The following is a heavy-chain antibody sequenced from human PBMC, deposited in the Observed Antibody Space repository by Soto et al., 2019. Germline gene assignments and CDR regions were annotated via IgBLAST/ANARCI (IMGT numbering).Heavy chain of an antibody. V-gene: IGHV1-2*04. CDR3: ARAASSSSYYYYYYGMDV. D-gene: IGHD6-13*01. Sequence: QVRLVQSGAEVKKPGASVKVSCKASGYTFTGYYMHWVRQAPGQGLEWMGWINANSGGTNYAQKFQGWVTMTRDTSISTAYMELSRLRSDDTAVYYCARAASSSSYYYYYYGMDVWGQGTTVTVSS. J-gene: IGHJ6*02. CDR1: GYTFTGYY. CDR2: INANSGGT.